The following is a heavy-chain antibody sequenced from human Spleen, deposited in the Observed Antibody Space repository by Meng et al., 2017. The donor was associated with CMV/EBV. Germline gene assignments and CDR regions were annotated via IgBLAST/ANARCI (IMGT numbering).Heavy chain of an antibody. D-gene: IGHD2-2*01. CDR3: TRDPYCSSTSCYYYGMDV. Sequence: GESLKISCTASGFTFGDYAMSWVRQAPGKGLEWVGFIRSKAYGGTTEYAASVKGRFTISRDDSKSIAYLQMNSLKTEDTAVYYCTRDPYCSSTSCYYYGMDVWGQGTTVTVS. V-gene: IGHV3-49*04. CDR1: GFTFGDYA. J-gene: IGHJ6*02. CDR2: IRSKAYGGTT.